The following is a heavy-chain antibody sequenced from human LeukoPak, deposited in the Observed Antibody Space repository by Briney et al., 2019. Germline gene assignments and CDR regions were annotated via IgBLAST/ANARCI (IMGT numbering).Heavy chain of an antibody. CDR1: GFNFSSYA. J-gene: IGHJ3*02. D-gene: IGHD6-13*01. CDR3: AKIPRSSWYPPDAFDI. V-gene: IGHV3-23*01. CDR2: ISGSGGST. Sequence: PGGSLRLSCAASGFNFSSYAMSWVRQAPGKGLEWVSTISGSGGSTYYADSVKGRFTISRDNSKNTLYLQMNSLRAEDTAVYYCAKIPRSSWYPPDAFDIWGQGTMVTVSS.